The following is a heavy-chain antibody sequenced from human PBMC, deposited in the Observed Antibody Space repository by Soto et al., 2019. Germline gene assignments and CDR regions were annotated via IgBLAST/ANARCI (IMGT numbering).Heavy chain of an antibody. Sequence: SETLSLTCTVSGGSISSGGYYWSWIRQHPGKGLEWIGYICYSGSANYNSSLKSRVTISLDTSINQFSLKLTSVTAADTAMYYCARVRRDVYNPRPDYLDYWGQGTLVTVSS. CDR3: ARVRRDVYNPRPDYLDY. CDR2: ICYSGSA. D-gene: IGHD1-1*01. CDR1: GGSISSGGYY. V-gene: IGHV4-61*08. J-gene: IGHJ4*02.